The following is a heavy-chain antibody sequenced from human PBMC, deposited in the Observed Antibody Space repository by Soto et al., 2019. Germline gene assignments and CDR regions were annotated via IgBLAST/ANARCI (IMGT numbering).Heavy chain of an antibody. CDR2: IYYTGST. CDR3: ARGVPCSDGSCALDS. D-gene: IGHD2-15*01. J-gene: IGHJ4*02. Sequence: KPSETLSLTCTVSGGSISSYYWSWIRQPPGKGLEWIGYIYYTGSTNYNPSLKSRVTISVDTSKNQFSLKLTSVTAADTAVYYCARGVPCSDGSCALDSWCKRTLLPVSA. CDR1: GGSISSYY. V-gene: IGHV4-59*12.